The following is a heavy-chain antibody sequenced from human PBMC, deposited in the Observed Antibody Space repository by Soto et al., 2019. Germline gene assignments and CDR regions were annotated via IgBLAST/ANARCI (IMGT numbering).Heavy chain of an antibody. CDR1: GGSISSGGYY. D-gene: IGHD3-22*01. V-gene: IGHV4-31*03. CDR2: IYYSGIT. J-gene: IGHJ3*02. CDR3: ARFTMIVAEESFDI. Sequence: PSETLSLTCTVSGGSISSGGYYWSWIRQHPGKGLEWIGYIYYSGITYYNPSLKSRVTISVDTSKNQFSLKLSSVTAADTAVYYCARFTMIVAEESFDIWCQGTMVTVSS.